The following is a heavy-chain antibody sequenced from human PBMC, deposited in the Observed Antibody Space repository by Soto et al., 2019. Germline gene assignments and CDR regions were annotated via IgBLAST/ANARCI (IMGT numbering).Heavy chain of an antibody. Sequence: QLQLQESGSGQVKPSQTLSLTCAVSGGSIITGDFSWNWIRQPPGKVLEWVGYIYHEGSTYYNPSLKGRATISVDRSKNYFSLKLSSVTAADTGVYFCARGRSTSGYPNFDPWGQGTLVTVSS. CDR1: GGSIITGDFS. J-gene: IGHJ5*02. V-gene: IGHV4-30-2*01. CDR2: IYHEGST. CDR3: ARGRSTSGYPNFDP. D-gene: IGHD3-22*01.